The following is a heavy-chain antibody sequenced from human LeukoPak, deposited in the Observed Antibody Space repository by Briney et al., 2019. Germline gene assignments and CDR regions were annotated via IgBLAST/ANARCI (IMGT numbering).Heavy chain of an antibody. CDR1: GYTFTGYY. Sequence: ASVKVSCKAPGYTFTGYYMHWVRQAPGQGLEWMGWINPNSGGTKYAQKFQGRVTMTRDTSITTVYMELSSLRSDDTAVYYCARDYYGSGSYYQLGYWGQGTLVTVSS. CDR2: INPNSGGT. D-gene: IGHD3-10*01. CDR3: ARDYYGSGSYYQLGY. J-gene: IGHJ4*02. V-gene: IGHV1-2*02.